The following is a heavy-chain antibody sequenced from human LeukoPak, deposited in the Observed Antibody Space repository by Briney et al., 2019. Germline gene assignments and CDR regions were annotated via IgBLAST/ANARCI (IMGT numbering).Heavy chain of an antibody. D-gene: IGHD2-15*01. CDR2: IYYSGST. CDR3: ATEAECSGGSCYSYGWFDP. Sequence: SETLSLTCAVSGGSITSTFWWTWVRQPPGKGLGWIGDIYYSGSTNYNPSLKSRVTISVDKSNNQFSLNLGPVTAADTAVYYCATEAECSGGSCYSYGWFDPWGQGTQVIVSS. V-gene: IGHV4-4*02. J-gene: IGHJ5*02. CDR1: GGSITSTFW.